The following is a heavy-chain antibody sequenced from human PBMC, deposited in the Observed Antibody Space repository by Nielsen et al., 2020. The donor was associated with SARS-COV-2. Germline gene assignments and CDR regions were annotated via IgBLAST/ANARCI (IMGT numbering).Heavy chain of an antibody. CDR1: GFTFSSYA. J-gene: IGHJ6*02. D-gene: IGHD4-11*01. CDR2: ISYDGSNK. CDR3: AKDATVRKALYYYGMDV. Sequence: GESLKISCAASGFTFSSYAMHWVRQAPGKGLEWVAVISYDGSNKYYADSVKGRFTISRDNSKNTLYLQMNSLRAEDTAVYYCAKDATVRKALYYYGMDVWGQGTTVTVSS. V-gene: IGHV3-30*04.